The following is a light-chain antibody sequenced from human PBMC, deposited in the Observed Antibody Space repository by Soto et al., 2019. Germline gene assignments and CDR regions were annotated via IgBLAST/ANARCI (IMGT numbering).Light chain of an antibody. CDR2: DAS. CDR3: QQRSNWPPYT. CDR1: QSVSSY. J-gene: IGKJ2*01. V-gene: IGKV3-11*01. Sequence: EIVLTQSPATLSLSPGERATLSCRASQSVSSYLAWYQQKPDQAPMLLIYDASNRATGIPARFSGSGSGTDFTLTISSLEPEDFAVYYCQQRSNWPPYTFGQGTKLELK.